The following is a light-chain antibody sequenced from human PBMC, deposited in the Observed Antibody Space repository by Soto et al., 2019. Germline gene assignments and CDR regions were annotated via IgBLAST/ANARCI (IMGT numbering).Light chain of an antibody. V-gene: IGKV1-5*02. CDR2: DAS. CDR3: QQYNSWT. J-gene: IGKJ1*01. CDR1: QSISSW. Sequence: DIQMTQSPSTLSASVGDRFTIICRASQSISSWLAWYQQKPGKAPQLLIYDASSLESGVPSRFSGSGSGTEFTLTISSLQPYDFANYYCQQYNSWTFGQGTKVDI.